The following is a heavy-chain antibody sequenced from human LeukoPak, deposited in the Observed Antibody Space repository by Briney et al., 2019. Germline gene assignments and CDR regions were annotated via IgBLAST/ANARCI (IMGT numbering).Heavy chain of an antibody. CDR1: GFTFSNYW. CDR2: INQDGSEK. Sequence: PGGSLRLSCAASGFTFSNYWMSWVRQAPGKGLEWVAHINQDGSEKYYVDSVKGRFTISRDNAKNSLYLQMNSLRAEDTAVYYCARHLDSSHCTNGVCYTPPLTYGMDVWGQGTTVTVSS. CDR3: ARHLDSSHCTNGVCYTPPLTYGMDV. V-gene: IGHV3-7*05. J-gene: IGHJ6*02. D-gene: IGHD2-8*01.